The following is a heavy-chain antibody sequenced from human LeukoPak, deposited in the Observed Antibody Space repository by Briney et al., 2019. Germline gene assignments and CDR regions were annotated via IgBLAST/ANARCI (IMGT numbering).Heavy chain of an antibody. D-gene: IGHD6-25*01. V-gene: IGHV3-21*01. Sequence: GGSLRLFCAASGFTFSSYSMNWVRQAPGKGLEWVSSISSSSSYIYYADSVKGRFTISRDNAKDSLYLQMNSLRAEDTAVYYCARDGGYRAIDYWGQGTLVTVSS. CDR1: GFTFSSYS. CDR3: ARDGGYRAIDY. J-gene: IGHJ4*02. CDR2: ISSSSSYI.